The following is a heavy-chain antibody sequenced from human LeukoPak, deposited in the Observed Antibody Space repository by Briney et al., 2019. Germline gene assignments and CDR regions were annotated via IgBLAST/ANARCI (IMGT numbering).Heavy chain of an antibody. Sequence: PGGSLRLSCAASGFTFITYAMSWVRQAPGKGLEWVSAISGSGGGTYYADSVKGRFTISRDNSKNTLYLRMSSLRAEDTAIYYCANGLTNSGYHWDSYYYALDVWGQGTTVTVSS. D-gene: IGHD3-22*01. J-gene: IGHJ6*02. CDR3: ANGLTNSGYHWDSYYYALDV. V-gene: IGHV3-23*01. CDR2: ISGSGGGT. CDR1: GFTFITYA.